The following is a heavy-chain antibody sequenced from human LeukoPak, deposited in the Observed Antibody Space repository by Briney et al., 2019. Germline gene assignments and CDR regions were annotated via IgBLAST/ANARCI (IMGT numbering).Heavy chain of an antibody. CDR3: ATEGRIVAVVAANNAFDI. CDR1: GGSISSSSYY. CDR2: IYYSGST. J-gene: IGHJ3*02. V-gene: IGHV4-39*07. Sequence: SETLSLTCTVSGGSISSSSYYWGWIRQPPGKGLEWIGSIYYSGSTYYNPSLKSRVTISVDTSKNQFSLKLSSVTAADTAVYYCATEGRIVAVVAANNAFDIWGQGTMVTVSS. D-gene: IGHD2-15*01.